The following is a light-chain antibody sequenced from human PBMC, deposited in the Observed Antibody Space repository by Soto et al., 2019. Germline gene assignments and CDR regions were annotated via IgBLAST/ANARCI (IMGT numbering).Light chain of an antibody. CDR3: QQSYNSPPT. CDR1: ESVTSS. CDR2: AAS. J-gene: IGKJ1*01. V-gene: IGKV3-15*01. Sequence: EIVMTQSPATLSVSPGERATLSCRASESVTSSLAWYQQKPGQPPRLLIYAASTRATDVPARFSGGGSGTEFTLTISSLQSEDFATYSCQQSYNSPPTFGQGTRV.